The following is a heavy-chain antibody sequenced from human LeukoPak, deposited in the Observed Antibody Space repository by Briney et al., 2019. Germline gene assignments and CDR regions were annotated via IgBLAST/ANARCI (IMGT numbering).Heavy chain of an antibody. CDR1: ACSISSSSYY. J-gene: IGHJ4*02. V-gene: IGHV4-39*01. Sequence: SETLSLTCTVSACSISSSSYYWGWLRQPPGKGLEWCGSIDYSGSTYYNPSLKSRVTISVDTSNNQFSLKLSSVTAADTAVYYCARHVYVAAAPDYWGQGTLVTVSS. CDR3: ARHVYVAAAPDY. CDR2: IDYSGST. D-gene: IGHD6-13*01.